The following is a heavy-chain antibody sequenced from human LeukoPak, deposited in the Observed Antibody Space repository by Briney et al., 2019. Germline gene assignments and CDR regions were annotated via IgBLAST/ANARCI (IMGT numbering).Heavy chain of an antibody. J-gene: IGHJ3*02. CDR3: ARSWTAAFDI. CDR2: IKQDGSEK. V-gene: IGHV3-7*01. D-gene: IGHD1-1*01. Sequence: GSLRLSCAASGSTFSSYWMSWVRQAPGKGLEWVANIKQDGSEKYYVDSVKGRFTISRDNAKNSLYLQMNSLRAEDTAVYYCARSWTAAFDIWGQGTMVTVSS. CDR1: GSTFSSYW.